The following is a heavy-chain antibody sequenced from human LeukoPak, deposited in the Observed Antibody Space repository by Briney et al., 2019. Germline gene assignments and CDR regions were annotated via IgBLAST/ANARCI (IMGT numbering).Heavy chain of an antibody. CDR2: IYTSGST. V-gene: IGHV4-4*07. J-gene: IGHJ4*02. D-gene: IGHD6-6*01. CDR1: GGSISSYY. CDR3: ARDAVGSSYFDY. Sequence: SETLSLTCTVSGGSISSYYWSWIRQPVGKGLEWIGRIYTSGSTNYNPSLKSRVTMSVDTSKNQFSLKLDSVTAADTAMYYCARDAVGSSYFDYWGQGTLVAVSS.